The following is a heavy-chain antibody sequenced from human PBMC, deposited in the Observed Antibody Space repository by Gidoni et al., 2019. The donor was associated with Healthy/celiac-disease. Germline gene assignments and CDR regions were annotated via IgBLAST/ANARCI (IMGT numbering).Heavy chain of an antibody. Sequence: QVQLQESGPGLVKPSQTLSPTCTVAGGSISSGGYYWSWIRQHPGKGLEWIGYIYYSGSTYYNPSIKSRVTISVDTSKNQFSLKLSSVTAADTAVYYCARDSGGPPDYWGQGTLVTVSS. D-gene: IGHD2-15*01. V-gene: IGHV4-31*03. CDR1: GGSISSGGYY. CDR2: IYYSGST. J-gene: IGHJ4*02. CDR3: ARDSGGPPDY.